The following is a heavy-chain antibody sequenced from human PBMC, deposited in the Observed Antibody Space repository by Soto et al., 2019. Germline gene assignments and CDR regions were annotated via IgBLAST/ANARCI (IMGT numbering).Heavy chain of an antibody. CDR3: ARYYYDSSGYYYLVD. CDR2: IYYSGST. CDR1: GGSISSGEYY. V-gene: IGHV4-30-4*01. J-gene: IGHJ4*02. D-gene: IGHD3-22*01. Sequence: SETLSLTCTVSGGSISSGEYYWSLIRQPPGKGLEWIGYIYYSGSTYYNPSLKSRVTISVDTSKNQFSLKLSSVTAADTAVYYCARYYYDSSGYYYLVDWGQGPLVNVS.